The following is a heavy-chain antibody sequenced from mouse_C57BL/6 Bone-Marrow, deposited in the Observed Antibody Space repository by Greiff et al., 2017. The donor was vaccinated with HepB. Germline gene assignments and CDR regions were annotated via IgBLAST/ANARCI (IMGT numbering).Heavy chain of an antibody. J-gene: IGHJ2*01. CDR1: GYTFTDYE. V-gene: IGHV1-15*01. Sequence: VKLQESGAELVRPGASVTLSCKASGYTFTDYEMHWVKQTPVHGLEWIGAIDPETGGTAYNQKFKGKAILTADKSSSTAYMELRSLTSEDSAVYYCIVLRGFFFDYWGQGTTLTVSS. CDR2: IDPETGGT. CDR3: IVLRGFFFDY. D-gene: IGHD1-1*01.